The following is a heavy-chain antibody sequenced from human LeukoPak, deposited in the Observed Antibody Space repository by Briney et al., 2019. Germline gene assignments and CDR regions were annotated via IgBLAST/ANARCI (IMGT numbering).Heavy chain of an antibody. CDR3: ATIINITMIDNYYMDV. V-gene: IGHV4-59*01. Sequence: SETLSLTCTVSDGSISSYYWSWIRQPPGKGLEWIGYIYYSGSTTYNPSLKSRVTMSVDTPNNQFSLKLSSVTAADTAVYYCATIINITMIDNYYMDVWGKGTTVTVSS. D-gene: IGHD3-22*01. CDR1: DGSISSYY. J-gene: IGHJ6*03. CDR2: IYYSGST.